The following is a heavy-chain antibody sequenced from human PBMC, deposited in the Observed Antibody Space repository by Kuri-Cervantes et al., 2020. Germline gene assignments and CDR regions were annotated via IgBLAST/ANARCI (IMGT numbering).Heavy chain of an antibody. Sequence: ASVKVSCKASGYTFTTYAFSWVRQAPGQGLEWVAWISAYDGDTKYAQKFQGRVTMTTDTSTTTAYMELKSLRSDDTAVYYCARDVFGAAVASRAFDIWGQGAMVTVSS. CDR2: ISAYDGDT. V-gene: IGHV1-18*01. J-gene: IGHJ3*02. CDR1: GYTFTTYA. CDR3: ARDVFGAAVASRAFDI. D-gene: IGHD6-19*01.